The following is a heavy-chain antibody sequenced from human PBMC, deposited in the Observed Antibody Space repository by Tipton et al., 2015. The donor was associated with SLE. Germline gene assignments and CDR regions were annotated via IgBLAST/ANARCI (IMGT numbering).Heavy chain of an antibody. Sequence: GLVKPSETLSLICTVSGDSISANSYHWGWVRQPPGKGLEWIGNVYYSGSTYYSASLRSRVTISLDRSKNHFSLTLNSVTAADTAVYYCARHGMVNYYYYGMDVWGQGTTVTVSS. J-gene: IGHJ6*02. CDR3: ARHGMVNYYYYGMDV. D-gene: IGHD4-23*01. CDR2: VYYSGST. CDR1: GDSISANSYH. V-gene: IGHV4-39*07.